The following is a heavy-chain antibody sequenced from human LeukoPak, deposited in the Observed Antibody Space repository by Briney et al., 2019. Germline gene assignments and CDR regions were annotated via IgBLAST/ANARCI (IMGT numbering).Heavy chain of an antibody. D-gene: IGHD2-2*02. V-gene: IGHV1-69*05. CDR2: IIPIFGTA. CDR3: ASGAQYCSSTSCYNPLDY. Sequence: SVKVSCKASGGTFSSYAISWVRQAPGQGLEWMGGIIPIFGTANYAQKFQGRVTITTDESTSTAYMELSSLRSEDTAVYYCASGAQYCSSTSCYNPLDYWGQGTLVTVSS. CDR1: GGTFSSYA. J-gene: IGHJ4*02.